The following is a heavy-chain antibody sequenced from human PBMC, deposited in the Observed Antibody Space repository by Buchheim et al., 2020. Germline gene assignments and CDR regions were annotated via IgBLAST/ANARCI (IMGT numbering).Heavy chain of an antibody. D-gene: IGHD3-22*01. V-gene: IGHV3-23*01. J-gene: IGHJ2*01. CDR2: ISGSGGST. Sequence: EVQLLESGGGLVQPGGSLRLSCAASGFTFSSYAMSWVRQAPGKGLEWVSAISGSGGSTYYADSVKGRFTISRDNSKNTLYLQMNSLRAEDTAVYYCAKGSYYYDSSGYKSPVYWYFYLWGRGTL. CDR1: GFTFSSYA. CDR3: AKGSYYYDSSGYKSPVYWYFYL.